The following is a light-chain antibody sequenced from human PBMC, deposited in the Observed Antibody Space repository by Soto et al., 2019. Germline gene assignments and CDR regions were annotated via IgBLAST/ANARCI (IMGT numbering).Light chain of an antibody. CDR1: QSVSSN. V-gene: IGKV3-15*01. J-gene: IGKJ1*01. CDR3: QQYNNWPPWA. CDR2: GAS. Sequence: EIVMTQSPATLSVSPGERATLSCRASQSVSSNLAWYQQKPGRAPRLLIYGASTRVTGVPARFSGSGSGTEFPLTISSLQSEAFGVYYCQQYNNWPPWAFGQGTKVEIK.